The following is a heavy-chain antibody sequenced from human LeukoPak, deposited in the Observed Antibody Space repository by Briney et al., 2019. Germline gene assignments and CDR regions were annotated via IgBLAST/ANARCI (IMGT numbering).Heavy chain of an antibody. CDR1: VGSFGGYH. D-gene: IGHD2-8*01. CDR3: ARAAFGVLMVYAHFDY. Sequence: SETLSLTCAVYVGSFGGYHWTWIRQSPGKGLEWIGEINHGGSTKYNPSLKSRVTISADTSKNQFSLKLTSVTAADTAIYYCARAAFGVLMVYAHFDYWGQGTLVTVSS. CDR2: INHGGST. J-gene: IGHJ4*02. V-gene: IGHV4-34*01.